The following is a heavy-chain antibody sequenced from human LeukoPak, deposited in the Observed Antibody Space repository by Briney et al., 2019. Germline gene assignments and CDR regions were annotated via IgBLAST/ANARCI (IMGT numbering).Heavy chain of an antibody. CDR3: AKESHEYQLPSAFDI. CDR1: GFTFDDYA. D-gene: IGHD2-2*01. CDR2: ISGSGGST. J-gene: IGHJ3*02. Sequence: GGSLRLSCAASGFTFDDYAMHWVRQAPGKGLEWVSGISGSGGSTYYADSVKGRFTISRDNSKNTLYLQMNSLRAEDTAVYYCAKESHEYQLPSAFDIWGQGTMVTVSS. V-gene: IGHV3-23*01.